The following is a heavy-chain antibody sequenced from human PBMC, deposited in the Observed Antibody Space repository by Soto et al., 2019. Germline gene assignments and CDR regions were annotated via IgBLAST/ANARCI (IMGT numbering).Heavy chain of an antibody. J-gene: IGHJ1*01. CDR2: ISGSGDRT. V-gene: IGHV3-23*01. CDR1: GITIGNYP. Sequence: EVQLLESGGGLVQPGGSLRLSCAASGITIGNYPMSWVRQAPGKGLDWVSGISGSGDRTYYADSAKGRFTISKDISKNSLTLQLDSLGVEDTAAYFCVKDDGGYPSTAPHWGQGTLVTVSS. CDR3: VKDDGGYPSTAPH. D-gene: IGHD3-22*01.